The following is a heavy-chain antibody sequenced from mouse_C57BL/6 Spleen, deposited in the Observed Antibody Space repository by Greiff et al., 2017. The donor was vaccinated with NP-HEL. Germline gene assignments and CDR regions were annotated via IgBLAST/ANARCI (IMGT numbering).Heavy chain of an antibody. Sequence: VKLQESGPELVKPGASVKISCKASGYAFSSSWMNWVKQRPGKGLEWIGRIYPGDGDTNYNGKFKGKATLTADKSSSTAYMQLSSLTSEDSAVYFCTSNWDVWFAYWGQGTLVTVSA. CDR1: GYAFSSSW. V-gene: IGHV1-82*01. CDR3: TSNWDVWFAY. J-gene: IGHJ3*01. CDR2: IYPGDGDT. D-gene: IGHD4-1*02.